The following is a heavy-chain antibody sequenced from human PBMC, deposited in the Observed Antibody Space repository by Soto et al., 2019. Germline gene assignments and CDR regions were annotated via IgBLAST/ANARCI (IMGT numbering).Heavy chain of an antibody. CDR3: ARGGSGSYYNVFGYYYGMDV. V-gene: IGHV1-2*04. D-gene: IGHD3-10*01. CDR1: GYTFTGYY. Sequence: ASVKVSCKASGYTFTGYYMHWVRQAPGQGLEWMGRINPNSGGTNYAQKFQGWVTMTRDTSISTAYMELSRLRSDDTAVYYCARGGSGSYYNVFGYYYGMDVWGQGTTVTVSS. CDR2: INPNSGGT. J-gene: IGHJ6*02.